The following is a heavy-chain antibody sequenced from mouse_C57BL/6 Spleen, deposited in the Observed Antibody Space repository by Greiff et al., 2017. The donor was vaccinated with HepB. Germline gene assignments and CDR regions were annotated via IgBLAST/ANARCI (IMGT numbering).Heavy chain of an antibody. CDR1: GYTFTSYW. J-gene: IGHJ1*03. CDR2: IDPSDSDT. V-gene: IGHV1-52*01. Sequence: QVQLQQPGAELVRPGSSVKLSCKASGYTFTSYWMHWVKQRPIQGLEWIGNIDPSDSDTHYNQKFKDKATLTVDKSSSTAYMQLSSLTSEDSAVYYGARFYYYGSRGYFDVWGTGTTVTVSS. CDR3: ARFYYYGSRGYFDV. D-gene: IGHD1-1*01.